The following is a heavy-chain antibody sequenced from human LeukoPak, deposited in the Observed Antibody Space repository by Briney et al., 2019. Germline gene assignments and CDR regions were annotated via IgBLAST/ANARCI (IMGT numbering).Heavy chain of an antibody. D-gene: IGHD4-17*01. J-gene: IGHJ4*02. V-gene: IGHV3-30*03. CDR2: ISYDGSNK. CDR3: ATTILDYGDSEFDY. CDR1: GFTFSSYG. Sequence: QPGRSLRLSCAASGFTFSSYGMHWVRQAPGKGLKWVAVISYDGSNKYYADSVKGRFTISRDNSKNTLYLQMNSLRAEDTAVYYCATTILDYGDSEFDYWGQGTLVTVSS.